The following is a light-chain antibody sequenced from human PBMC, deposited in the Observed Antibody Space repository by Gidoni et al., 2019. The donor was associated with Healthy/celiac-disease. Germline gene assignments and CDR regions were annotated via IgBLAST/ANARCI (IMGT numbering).Light chain of an antibody. CDR2: EVS. Sequence: QSALTQPASVSGSHAQSITISCTGTTSYVGGSNYVSWYQQPPGKAPKLMIYEVSNRPSGVSNRFFGSKSGNTASLTISGLQAEDEADYYCSSYTSSSTYVFGTGTKVTVL. CDR1: TSYVGGSNY. J-gene: IGLJ1*01. V-gene: IGLV2-14*01. CDR3: SSYTSSSTYV.